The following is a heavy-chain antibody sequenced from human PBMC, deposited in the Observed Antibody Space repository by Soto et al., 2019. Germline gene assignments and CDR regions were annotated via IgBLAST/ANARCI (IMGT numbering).Heavy chain of an antibody. V-gene: IGHV3-7*03. CDR2: IKQDGSEK. CDR1: GFSFSSFW. Sequence: GGSLRPSCAASGFSFSSFWMIWVRQAPGKGLEWVAIIKQDGSEKHYVDSVKGRFTVSRDNAEKSLYLQMDSLRPDDTALYYCVRGYSDYTDYFDYWGQGALVTVSS. D-gene: IGHD5-12*01. CDR3: VRGYSDYTDYFDY. J-gene: IGHJ4*02.